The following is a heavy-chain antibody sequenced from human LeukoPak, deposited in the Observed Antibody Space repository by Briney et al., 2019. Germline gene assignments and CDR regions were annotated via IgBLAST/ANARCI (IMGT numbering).Heavy chain of an antibody. Sequence: GASVNVSCKASGYTFTSYGISWVRQAPGHELEWMGWISAYNGNTNYAQKLQGRVTMTTDKSTRRAYMELRSLRSDDTAVYYCARMVRADIGSPDWYFDLWGRGTLVTVSS. CDR1: GYTFTSYG. V-gene: IGHV1-18*01. J-gene: IGHJ2*01. D-gene: IGHD2-2*01. CDR2: ISAYNGNT. CDR3: ARMVRADIGSPDWYFDL.